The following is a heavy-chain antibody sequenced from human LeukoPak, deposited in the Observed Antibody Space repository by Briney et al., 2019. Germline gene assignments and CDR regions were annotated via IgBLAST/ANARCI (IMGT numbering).Heavy chain of an antibody. Sequence: GASVKVSCKASGGTFSSYAISWARQAPEQGLEWMGRIIPILGIANYAQKFQGRVTITADKSTSTAYIELSSLRSEDTAVYYCATPPENYYDSSGYYYWGQGTLVTVSS. CDR2: IIPILGIA. CDR1: GGTFSSYA. CDR3: ATPPENYYDSSGYYY. J-gene: IGHJ4*02. D-gene: IGHD3-22*01. V-gene: IGHV1-69*04.